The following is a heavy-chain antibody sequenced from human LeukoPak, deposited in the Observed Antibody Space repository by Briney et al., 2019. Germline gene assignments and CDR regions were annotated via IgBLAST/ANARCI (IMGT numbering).Heavy chain of an antibody. CDR3: VRDRCSSTSCHDSPNWFDP. V-gene: IGHV3-20*04. J-gene: IGHJ5*02. Sequence: PGGSLRLSCSASGFTFISYWMSWVRQAPGKGLEWISGVNWNGGSTRYAASVKGRFTISRDNTKNSLYLQMNSLIAEDTALYYCVRDRCSSTSCHDSPNWFDPWGQGTLVTVSS. CDR1: GFTFISYW. D-gene: IGHD2-2*01. CDR2: VNWNGGST.